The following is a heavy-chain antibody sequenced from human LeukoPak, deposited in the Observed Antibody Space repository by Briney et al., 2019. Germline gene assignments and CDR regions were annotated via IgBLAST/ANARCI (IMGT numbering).Heavy chain of an antibody. Sequence: SETLSLTCTVSGGSISSGGYYWSWIRQHPGKGPEWIGYIHHGGSTYYNPSLKSRVSISVDTSVNQFSLNLTSVTAADTAIYFCARVVGDYFDYWGQGTLVTVSS. CDR2: IHHGGST. V-gene: IGHV4-31*03. D-gene: IGHD1-26*01. CDR3: ARVVGDYFDY. J-gene: IGHJ4*02. CDR1: GGSISSGGYY.